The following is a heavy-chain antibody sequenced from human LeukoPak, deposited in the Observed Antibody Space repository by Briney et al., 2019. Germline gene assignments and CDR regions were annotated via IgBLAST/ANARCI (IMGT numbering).Heavy chain of an antibody. D-gene: IGHD2-8*01. Sequence: GGSLRLSCAASGFTFSSYGMHWVRQAPGKGLEWVAYIQYDGSNEQYADYVKGRFSISRDSSKNILYLQMNSLRAEDTAVYYCAKDRCSNGIGCYYYYMDVWGKGTTVTISS. CDR1: GFTFSSYG. J-gene: IGHJ6*03. V-gene: IGHV3-30*02. CDR2: IQYDGSNE. CDR3: AKDRCSNGIGCYYYYMDV.